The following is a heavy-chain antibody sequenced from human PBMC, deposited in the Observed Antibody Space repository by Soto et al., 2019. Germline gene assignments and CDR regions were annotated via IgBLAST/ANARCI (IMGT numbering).Heavy chain of an antibody. Sequence: PLEPLFLTCTVSGGSISSYYWSWIRPPPGKGLEWIGYIYYSGSTNYNPSLKSRVTISVDTSKNQFSLKLSSVTAADTAVYYCARGPYDFWSGYNYWGQGTLVTVSS. CDR3: ARGPYDFWSGYNY. CDR2: IYYSGST. CDR1: GGSISSYY. J-gene: IGHJ4*02. V-gene: IGHV4-59*01. D-gene: IGHD3-3*01.